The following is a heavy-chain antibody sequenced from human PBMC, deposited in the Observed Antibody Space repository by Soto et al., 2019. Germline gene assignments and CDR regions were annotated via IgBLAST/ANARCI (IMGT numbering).Heavy chain of an antibody. J-gene: IGHJ5*01. CDR1: GYTFTNYW. CDR3: ARLVSLLQPIDS. CDR2: IFPRDFDV. V-gene: IGHV5-51*01. Sequence: GESLKISCHTSGYTFTNYWICWVRQMPGGGLEWLGLIFPRDFDVRYSPSFEGQVTISADRSTATAFLQWRSLGASDSALYFCARLVSLLQPIDSWGQGTPVTVSS. D-gene: IGHD4-4*01.